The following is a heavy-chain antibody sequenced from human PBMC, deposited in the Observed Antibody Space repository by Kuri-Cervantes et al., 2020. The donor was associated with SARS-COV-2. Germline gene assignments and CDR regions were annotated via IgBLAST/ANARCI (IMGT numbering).Heavy chain of an antibody. Sequence: SQTLSLTCAVYGGSFSGYYWSWIRQPPGKGLEWIGEINHSGSTNYNPSLKSRVTISVDTSKNQSSLKLSSVTAADTAVYYCARGRGRGVDYWGQGTLVTVSS. J-gene: IGHJ4*02. D-gene: IGHD1-26*01. CDR3: ARGRGRGVDY. CDR2: INHSGST. CDR1: GGSFSGYY. V-gene: IGHV4-34*01.